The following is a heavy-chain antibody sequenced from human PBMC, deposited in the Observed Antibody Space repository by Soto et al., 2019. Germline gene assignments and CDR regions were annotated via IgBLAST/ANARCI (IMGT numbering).Heavy chain of an antibody. D-gene: IGHD6-25*01. Sequence: EVQLVESGGGLVQPGGSLRLSCAASGFTVSSDYMNWVRLAPGKGLEWLSIIYSDGSTYYADSVKGRFTISRHNSKSRLYLQMNSLRAEDTAVYYCARGRGGFHYGMDVWGQGTTVTVSS. V-gene: IGHV3-53*04. CDR1: GFTVSSDY. J-gene: IGHJ6*02. CDR3: ARGRGGFHYGMDV. CDR2: IYSDGST.